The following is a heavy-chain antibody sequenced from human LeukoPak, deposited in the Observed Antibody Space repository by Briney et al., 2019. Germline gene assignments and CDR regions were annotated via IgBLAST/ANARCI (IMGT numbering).Heavy chain of an antibody. J-gene: IGHJ4*02. Sequence: GASVKVSCKASGYTFTGYYMHWVRQAPGQGLEWMGRINPNSGGTNYAQKFQGRVTMTRDTSISTAYMELSRLRSDDTAVYYCARPARYYYDSSGYYLDYWGQGTLVTVSS. CDR2: INPNSGGT. V-gene: IGHV1-2*06. CDR1: GYTFTGYY. CDR3: ARPARYYYDSSGYYLDY. D-gene: IGHD3-22*01.